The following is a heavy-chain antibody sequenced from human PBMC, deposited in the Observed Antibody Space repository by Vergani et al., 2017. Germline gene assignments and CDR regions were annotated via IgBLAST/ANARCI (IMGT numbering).Heavy chain of an antibody. V-gene: IGHV1-2*02. CDR1: GYTFTGYY. CDR3: AREPDSSGSDSFDY. Sequence: QVQLVQSGAEVKKPGASVKVSCKASGYTFTGYYMHWVRQAPGQGLEWMGWINPNSGGTNYAQKFQGRVTMTRDTSISTAYMELRSLRSDDTAVYYCAREPDSSGSDSFDYWGQGTLVTVSS. D-gene: IGHD6-19*01. CDR2: INPNSGGT. J-gene: IGHJ4*02.